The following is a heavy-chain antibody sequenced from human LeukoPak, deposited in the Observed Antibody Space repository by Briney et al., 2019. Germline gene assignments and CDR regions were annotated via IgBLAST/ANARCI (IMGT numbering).Heavy chain of an antibody. CDR3: AKEGLLSAYFDY. V-gene: IGHV3-43*01. D-gene: IGHD2-21*01. CDR2: ISWDGGST. Sequence: PGGSLRLSCAASGFTFDDYTMHWVRQAPGKGLEWVSLISWDGGSTYYADSVKGRFTISRDNSKNSLYLQMNSLRTEDTALYYCAKEGLLSAYFDYWGQGTLVTVSS. CDR1: GFTFDDYT. J-gene: IGHJ4*02.